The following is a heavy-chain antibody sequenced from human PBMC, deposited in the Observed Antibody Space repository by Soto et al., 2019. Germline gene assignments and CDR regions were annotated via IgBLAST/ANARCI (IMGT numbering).Heavy chain of an antibody. J-gene: IGHJ4*02. Sequence: GASVKVSCKASGYAFTSYGISWVRQAPGQGLEWMGWISAYNGNTNYAQKLQGRVTMTTDTSTSTAYMELRSLRSDDTAVYYCARISHSSSSRCFDYWGQGTLVTVSS. CDR2: ISAYNGNT. CDR1: GYAFTSYG. D-gene: IGHD6-6*01. CDR3: ARISHSSSSRCFDY. V-gene: IGHV1-18*04.